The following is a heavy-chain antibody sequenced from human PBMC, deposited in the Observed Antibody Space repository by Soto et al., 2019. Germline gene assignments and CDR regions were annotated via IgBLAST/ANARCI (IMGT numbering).Heavy chain of an antibody. CDR3: ARGSMIVVVMTPLDY. D-gene: IGHD3-22*01. CDR1: GFTFSSYA. V-gene: IGHV3-30-3*01. CDR2: ISYDGSNK. Sequence: QVQLVESGGGVVQPGRSLRLSCAASGFTFSSYAMQWVRQSPGKGLEWVEVISYDGSNKYYADSVKGRFTISRDNSKNTLHLQMHSLRAEDTAVYYCARGSMIVVVMTPLDYWGQGTLVTVSS. J-gene: IGHJ4*02.